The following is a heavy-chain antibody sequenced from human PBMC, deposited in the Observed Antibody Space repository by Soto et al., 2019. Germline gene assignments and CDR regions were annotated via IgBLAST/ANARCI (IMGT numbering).Heavy chain of an antibody. CDR2: HYSGGST. V-gene: IGHV3-53*01. Sequence: GASVKVSCAISGFSVSSNYLSWVRQAPGKGLEWVSVHYSGGSTYYADSVQGRFTISRDKSNNTLYLQMRRVRAEDTAVYFCARHRHPRGTVGATSPLDPWGQGTQVTVSS. D-gene: IGHD1-26*01. CDR1: GFSVSSNY. CDR3: ARHRHPRGTVGATSPLDP. J-gene: IGHJ5*02.